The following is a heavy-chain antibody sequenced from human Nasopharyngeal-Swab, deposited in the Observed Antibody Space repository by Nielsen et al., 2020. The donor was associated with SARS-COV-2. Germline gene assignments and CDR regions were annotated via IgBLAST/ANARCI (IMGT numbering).Heavy chain of an antibody. CDR3: ARDLRYSYGTEPFDY. V-gene: IGHV1-18*01. D-gene: IGHD5-18*01. J-gene: IGHJ4*02. Sequence: WVRQAPGQGIEWMGWISAYNGNTNYAQKLQGRVTMTTDTSTSTAYMELRSLRSDDTAVYYCARDLRYSYGTEPFDYWGQGTLVTVSS. CDR2: ISAYNGNT.